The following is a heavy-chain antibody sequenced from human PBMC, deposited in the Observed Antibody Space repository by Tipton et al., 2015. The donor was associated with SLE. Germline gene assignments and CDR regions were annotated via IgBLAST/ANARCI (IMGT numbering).Heavy chain of an antibody. Sequence: TLSLTCTVSGGSISSSSYYWGWIRQPPGKGLEWIGSIYYSGSTYYNPSLKSRVTISVDTSKNQFSLKLSSVTAADTAVYYCARAPAGLYYFDYWGQGPLVTVSS. CDR1: GGSISSSSYY. V-gene: IGHV4-39*07. CDR2: IYYSGST. J-gene: IGHJ4*02. D-gene: IGHD6-13*01. CDR3: ARAPAGLYYFDY.